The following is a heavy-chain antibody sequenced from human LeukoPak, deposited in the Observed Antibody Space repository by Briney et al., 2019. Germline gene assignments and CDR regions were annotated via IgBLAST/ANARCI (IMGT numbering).Heavy chain of an antibody. V-gene: IGHV3-48*04. CDR2: ISTRSNTI. CDR3: ASDTIFGVAPFDY. Sequence: GGSLRLSCAASGFTFSTYNMNWVRQAPGKGLEWVSYISTRSNTIYYADSVKGRFTISRDNAKNSLYLQMNSLRAEDTAVYYCASDTIFGVAPFDYWGQGTLVTVSS. J-gene: IGHJ4*02. CDR1: GFTFSTYN. D-gene: IGHD3-3*01.